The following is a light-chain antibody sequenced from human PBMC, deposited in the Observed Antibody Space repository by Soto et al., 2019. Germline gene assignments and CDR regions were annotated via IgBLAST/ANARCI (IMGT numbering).Light chain of an antibody. CDR3: QQYNSWPLS. V-gene: IGKV3D-15*01. CDR1: QSVGSD. CDR2: DIF. Sequence: EIVMTQSPATLSVSPGERATLSCRASQSVGSDLAWYQQKPGQAPRLVIYDIFNRATGVPTRISGSGSGTEFTVTISSLQSADFAVYYCQQYNSWPLSFGGGTKVEIK. J-gene: IGKJ4*01.